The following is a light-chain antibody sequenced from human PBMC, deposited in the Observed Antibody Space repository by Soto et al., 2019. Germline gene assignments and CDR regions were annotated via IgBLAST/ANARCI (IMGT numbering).Light chain of an antibody. J-gene: IGLJ2*01. V-gene: IGLV1-40*01. CDR1: SPNIRAGYV. Sequence: QSVLTQPPSVSGAPGQRVTISCTGSSPNIRAGYVVHWYQQLPGTAPKLVIYGNSNRPSGVPDRFSGSKSGTSASLAITGLQAEDEADYYCQSYDRSLSGSVVFGGGTKLTVL. CDR3: QSYDRSLSGSVV. CDR2: GNS.